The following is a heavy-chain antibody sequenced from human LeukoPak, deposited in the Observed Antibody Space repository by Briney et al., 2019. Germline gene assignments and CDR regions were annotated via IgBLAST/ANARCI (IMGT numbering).Heavy chain of an antibody. V-gene: IGHV3-21*04. CDR3: LRGDTRDY. D-gene: IGHD2-2*01. J-gene: IGHJ4*02. Sequence: GGSLRLSCEASGFTFSTYTMNWVRQAPGKGLEWVSSISSSGANMHYADSVRGRFTISRDNAKNSLFLQINSLRAEDTAIYYCLRGDTRDYWGQGTLATVSS. CDR2: ISSSGANM. CDR1: GFTFSTYT.